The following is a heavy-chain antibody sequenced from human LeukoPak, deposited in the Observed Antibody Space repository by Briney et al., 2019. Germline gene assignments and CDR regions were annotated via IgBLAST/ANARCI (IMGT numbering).Heavy chain of an antibody. V-gene: IGHV3-48*03. CDR2: ISSSGSAI. CDR1: GFTFSSYE. CDR3: ARDYNFDY. Sequence: PGGSLRLSCAASGFTFSSYEMTWVHQAPGKGLEWISYISSSGSAIYYADSVKGRFTISRDNAKNSLYLQMNSLRAEDTAVYYCARDYNFDYWGQGTLVTASS. J-gene: IGHJ4*02.